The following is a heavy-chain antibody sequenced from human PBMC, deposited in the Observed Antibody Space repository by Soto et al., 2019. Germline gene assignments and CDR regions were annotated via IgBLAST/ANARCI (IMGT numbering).Heavy chain of an antibody. Sequence: GGSLRLSCAASGFTFSSYGMHWVRQAPGKGLEWVAVIWYDGSNKYYADSVKGRFTISRDNSKNTLYLQMNRLRAEDTAVYYCARAVPHSSSREDYCYYYGMDVWGQGTTVTVSS. D-gene: IGHD6-13*01. CDR1: GFTFSSYG. CDR3: ARAVPHSSSREDYCYYYGMDV. CDR2: IWYDGSNK. J-gene: IGHJ6*02. V-gene: IGHV3-33*01.